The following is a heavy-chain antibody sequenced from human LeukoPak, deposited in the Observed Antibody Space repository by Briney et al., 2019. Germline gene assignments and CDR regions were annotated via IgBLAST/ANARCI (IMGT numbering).Heavy chain of an antibody. CDR2: ISGSSVAT. CDR3: AKDRGYGSGSYSGMYYFDY. J-gene: IGHJ4*02. Sequence: PGGSLRLSCAASGFTVSSNYMSWVRQAPGKGLEWVSTISGSSVATYYADSVKGRFTISRDSSKNTLSLQMNSLRAEDTAVYYCAKDRGYGSGSYSGMYYFDYWGQGTLVTVSS. CDR1: GFTVSSNY. D-gene: IGHD3-10*01. V-gene: IGHV3-23*01.